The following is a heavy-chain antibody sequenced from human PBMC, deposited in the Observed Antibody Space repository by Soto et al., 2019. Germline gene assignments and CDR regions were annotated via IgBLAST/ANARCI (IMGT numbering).Heavy chain of an antibody. CDR2: ITGTGGTT. J-gene: IGHJ3*02. CDR3: AKGGYCRCGNCYSGGFDI. V-gene: IGHV3-23*01. Sequence: GGSLRLSCAVSGLTFNIYVMNWVRQAPGKGLEWVSGITGTGGTTYYADSVKGRFTISRDNSKNTLYVQMNDLRAEDTAEYYCAKGGYCRCGNCYSGGFDIWGQGTMVTVSS. CDR1: GLTFNIYV. D-gene: IGHD2-15*01.